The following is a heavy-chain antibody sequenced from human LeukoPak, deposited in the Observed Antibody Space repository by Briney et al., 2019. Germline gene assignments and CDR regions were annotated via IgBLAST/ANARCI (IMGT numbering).Heavy chain of an antibody. J-gene: IGHJ4*02. D-gene: IGHD5-18*01. CDR1: GGSIRSYY. CDR2: IFYAGST. Sequence: SETLSLTCTVSGGSIRSYYWSWIRQPPGKGLEWIGYIFYAGSTAYNPSLKSRVTISLDTSKNQFSLKLNSVTAADTAVYYCASGERGYSYGPLDYWGQGTLVTVSS. V-gene: IGHV4-59*08. CDR3: ASGERGYSYGPLDY.